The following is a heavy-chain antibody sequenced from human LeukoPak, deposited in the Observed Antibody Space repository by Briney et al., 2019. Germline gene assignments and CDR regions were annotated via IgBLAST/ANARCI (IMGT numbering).Heavy chain of an antibody. Sequence: TGRSLRLSCAASGFTFSSYAMHWVRQAPGKRLEGVAVISYGGSNKYYADSVKGRFTISRDNSKNTLYLQMNSLRAEDTAVYYCARDLYSSGWEDYYYYYGMDVWGKGTTVTVSS. CDR1: GFTFSSYA. V-gene: IGHV3-30*04. CDR2: ISYGGSNK. J-gene: IGHJ6*04. CDR3: ARDLYSSGWEDYYYYYGMDV. D-gene: IGHD6-19*01.